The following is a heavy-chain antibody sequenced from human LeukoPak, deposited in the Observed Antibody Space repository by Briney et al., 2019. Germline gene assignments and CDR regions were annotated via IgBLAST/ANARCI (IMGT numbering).Heavy chain of an antibody. Sequence: SETLSLTCTVSGGSIRSYYWTWIRQPPGKGLEWIGYMYYTGSTKYNPSLKSRVSISVDASKNQFSLTLTSVTAADTAVYYCAAVVVSGTPYFDYWGQGTLVTVSS. CDR3: AAVVVSGTPYFDY. V-gene: IGHV4-59*03. CDR1: GGSIRSYY. D-gene: IGHD2-21*02. CDR2: MYYTGST. J-gene: IGHJ4*02.